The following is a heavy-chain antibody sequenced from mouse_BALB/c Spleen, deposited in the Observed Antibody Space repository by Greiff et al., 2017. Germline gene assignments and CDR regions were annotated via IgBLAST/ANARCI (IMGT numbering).Heavy chain of an antibody. CDR1: GYAFTSYN. V-gene: IGHV1S135*01. D-gene: IGHD1-1*01. CDR2: IDPYNGGT. J-gene: IGHJ2*01. Sequence: EVQLQQSGPELVKPGASVKVSCKASGYAFTSYNMYWVKQSYGKSLEWIGYIDPYNGGTSYNQKFKGKATLTVDKSSSTAYMHLNSLTSEDSAVYYCARSLITTVVARPAWFAYWGQGTTLTVSS. CDR3: ARSLITTVVARPAWFAY.